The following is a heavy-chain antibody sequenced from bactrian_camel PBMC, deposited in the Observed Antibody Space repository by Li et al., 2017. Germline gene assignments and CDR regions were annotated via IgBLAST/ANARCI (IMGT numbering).Heavy chain of an antibody. D-gene: IGHD1*01. CDR1: GLTFTDCD. V-gene: IGHV3S28*01. J-gene: IGHJ4*01. CDR3: SSLYNSY. CDR2: INTGGSMT. Sequence: QLVESGGGLVPPGGSLRLSCAASGLTFTDCDMTWVRQAPGKGLEWVSSINTGGSMTFYADSVKGRFTISEDYAENTLYLQLNSLKTEDTAMYFCSSLYNSYWGQGTQVTVS.